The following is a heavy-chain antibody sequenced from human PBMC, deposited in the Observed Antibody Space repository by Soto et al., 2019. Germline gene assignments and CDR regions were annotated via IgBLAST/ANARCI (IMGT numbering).Heavy chain of an antibody. V-gene: IGHV5-51*01. Sequence: GEARKISCKGSGYSSTSYWLGWVRQMPGKGLEWMGIIYPGDSDTRYSPSFQGQVTISADKSISTAYLQWSSLKASDTAMYYCARRITFFGVVDQSDYISVRGQ. CDR3: ARRITFFGVVDQSDYISV. J-gene: IGHJ6*02. CDR1: GYSSTSYW. CDR2: IYPGDSDT. D-gene: IGHD3-3*01.